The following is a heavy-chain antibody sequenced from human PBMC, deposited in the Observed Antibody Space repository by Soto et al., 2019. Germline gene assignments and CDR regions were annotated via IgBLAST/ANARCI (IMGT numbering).Heavy chain of an antibody. CDR3: ARDRGYYDSSGYFDY. J-gene: IGHJ4*02. D-gene: IGHD3-22*01. CDR2: ISAYNGNT. V-gene: IGHV1-18*01. CDR1: GYTFPSYG. Sequence: ASVKVSCKASGYTFPSYGISWVRQAPGQGLEWMGWISAYNGNTNYAQKLQGRVTMTTDTSTSTAYMELRSLRSDDTAVYYCARDRGYYDSSGYFDYWGQGTLVTVSS.